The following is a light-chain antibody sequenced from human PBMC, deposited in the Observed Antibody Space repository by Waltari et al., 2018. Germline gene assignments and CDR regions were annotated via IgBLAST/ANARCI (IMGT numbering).Light chain of an antibody. Sequence: DIQLTQSQSSLSASAGDRVTITCRASQGVGDSVAWYQQKPGKPPTLLIYGASTLHSGVPSRFSGSGSETDFTLTISSLQPEDVATYYCQKYNIAPRTFGPGTKVEIK. J-gene: IGKJ1*01. CDR1: QGVGDS. CDR2: GAS. CDR3: QKYNIAPRT. V-gene: IGKV1-27*01.